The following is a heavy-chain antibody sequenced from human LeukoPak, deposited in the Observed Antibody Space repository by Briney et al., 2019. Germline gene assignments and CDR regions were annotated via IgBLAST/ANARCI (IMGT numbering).Heavy chain of an antibody. V-gene: IGHV3-30-3*01. Sequence: GSLRLSCAASGFTFSSYAMHWVRQAPGKGLEWVAVISYDGSNKYYADSVKGRFTISRDNSKNTLYLQMNSLRAEDTAVYYCARGLFYRSGERITMMGVDYWGQGTLVTVSS. J-gene: IGHJ4*02. CDR3: ARGLFYRSGERITMMGVDY. D-gene: IGHD3-22*01. CDR2: ISYDGSNK. CDR1: GFTFSSYA.